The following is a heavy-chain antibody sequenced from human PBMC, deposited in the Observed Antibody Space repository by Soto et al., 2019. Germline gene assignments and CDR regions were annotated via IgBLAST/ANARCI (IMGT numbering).Heavy chain of an antibody. V-gene: IGHV3-21*01. Sequence: GGSLRLSCAASGFTFSSYSMNWVRQAPGKGLEWVSSISSSSSYIYYADSVKGRFTISRDNAKNSLYPQMNSLRAEDTAVYYCASVDTAMVPFDYWGQGTLVTVSS. CDR3: ASVDTAMVPFDY. D-gene: IGHD5-18*01. CDR1: GFTFSSYS. J-gene: IGHJ4*02. CDR2: ISSSSSYI.